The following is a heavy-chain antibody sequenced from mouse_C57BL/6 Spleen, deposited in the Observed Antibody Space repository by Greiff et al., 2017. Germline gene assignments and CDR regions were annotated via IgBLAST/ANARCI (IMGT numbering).Heavy chain of an antibody. CDR3: ARLGSSGYLYAMDY. Sequence: VQLQQPGAELVKPGASVKMSCKASGYTFTSYWITWVKQRPGQGLEWIGDIYPGSGSTNYNEKFKSKATLTVETSSSTAYMQLSSLTSEDSAVYYCARLGSSGYLYAMDYWGQGTSVTVSS. J-gene: IGHJ4*01. CDR1: GYTFTSYW. D-gene: IGHD3-2*02. CDR2: IYPGSGST. V-gene: IGHV1-55*01.